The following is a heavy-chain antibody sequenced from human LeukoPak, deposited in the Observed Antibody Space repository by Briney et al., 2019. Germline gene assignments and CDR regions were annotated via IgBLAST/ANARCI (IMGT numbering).Heavy chain of an antibody. CDR2: IYYSGST. J-gene: IGHJ4*02. CDR3: ARDVGATPGYFDY. CDR1: GGSISSYY. Sequence: SETLSLTCTVSGGSISSYYWSWIRQPPGKGLEWIGYIYYSGSTNYNPSLKSRVTISVATSKNQFSLKLSSVTAADTAVYYCARDVGATPGYFDYWGQGTLVTVSS. D-gene: IGHD1-26*01. V-gene: IGHV4-59*01.